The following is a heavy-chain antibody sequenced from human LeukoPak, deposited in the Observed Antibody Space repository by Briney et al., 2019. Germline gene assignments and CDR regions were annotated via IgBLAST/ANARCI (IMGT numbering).Heavy chain of an antibody. CDR2: ISGSGGST. CDR1: GFTFSSYA. Sequence: GGSLRPSCAASGFTFSSYAMSWVRQTSGKGLEWVSGISGSGGSTYYADSVKGRFTISRDNSKNTLYLQMNSLTAEDTAVYYCAKDVMGCSGGSCYSAHDYWGQGTLVSVSS. D-gene: IGHD2-15*01. CDR3: AKDVMGCSGGSCYSAHDY. V-gene: IGHV3-23*01. J-gene: IGHJ4*02.